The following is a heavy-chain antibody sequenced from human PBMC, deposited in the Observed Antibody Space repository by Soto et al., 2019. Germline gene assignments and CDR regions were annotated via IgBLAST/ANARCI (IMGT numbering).Heavy chain of an antibody. V-gene: IGHV3-23*01. D-gene: IGHD3-16*02. CDR2: ISGSGGRP. CDR1: EFTFTTYT. J-gene: IGHJ5*01. Sequence: LRRSCAGSEFTFTTYTMSWVLATPVEGLEGVSVISGSGGRPSYADSVQGRFIISRDTPKSTLYLQMKSLRAEDTAMYYCAKARCYTTDCYVPDSWGQGTLVTVSS. CDR3: AKARCYTTDCYVPDS.